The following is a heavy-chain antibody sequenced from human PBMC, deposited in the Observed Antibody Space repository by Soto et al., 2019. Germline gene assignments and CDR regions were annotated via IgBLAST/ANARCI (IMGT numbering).Heavy chain of an antibody. D-gene: IGHD1-26*01. CDR2: IYYMGRT. CDR3: ARDPVGVTHFDY. CDR1: SISTYY. J-gene: IGHJ4*02. Sequence: QVQLQESGPGLVKPSETLSLTCTVDSISTYYWNWIRQSPGKGLEWIGYIYYMGRTNYNPSLRSRVTMSRDTSMNQFSLKLRSVTAADTAVYYCARDPVGVTHFDYCGQGALVTVSS. V-gene: IGHV4-59*01.